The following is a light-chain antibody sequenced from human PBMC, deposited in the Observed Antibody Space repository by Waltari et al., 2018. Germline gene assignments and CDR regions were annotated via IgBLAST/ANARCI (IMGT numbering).Light chain of an antibody. Sequence: DFVMTQSPDSLAVSLGERATINCRSSRNVLHGSTNKNYLAWYQQKPQQPPKLRIYWASTRGSGVPDRFIGSGSGTDFTLTISSLQAEDVAVYYCQQYYSSPQTFGQGTRVEIK. J-gene: IGKJ2*01. CDR1: RNVLHGSTNKNY. V-gene: IGKV4-1*01. CDR3: QQYYSSPQT. CDR2: WAS.